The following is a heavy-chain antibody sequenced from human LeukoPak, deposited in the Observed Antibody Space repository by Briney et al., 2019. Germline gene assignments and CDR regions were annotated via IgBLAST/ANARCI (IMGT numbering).Heavy chain of an antibody. D-gene: IGHD3-10*01. Sequence: GGSLRLSCAASGFTFSNYSMNWVRQAPGKGLEWVSYISRSSTTIYYADSVKGRFTISRDNAKNSLYLQMNSLRAEDTAVYYCARVGLTMDRGVVTYYYYMDVWGKGTTVIVSS. V-gene: IGHV3-48*01. CDR3: ARVGLTMDRGVVTYYYYMDV. J-gene: IGHJ6*03. CDR1: GFTFSNYS. CDR2: ISRSSTTI.